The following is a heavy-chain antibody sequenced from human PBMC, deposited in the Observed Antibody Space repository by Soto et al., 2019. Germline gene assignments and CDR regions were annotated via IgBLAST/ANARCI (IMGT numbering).Heavy chain of an antibody. CDR2: TRQDGGQS. J-gene: IGHJ4*02. V-gene: IGHV3-7*03. CDR1: VFTLSSYW. CDR3: AKRRGAGGHFDY. Sequence: GGSLRLSCEASVFTLSSYWMSWIRQAPGKGLEWVANTRQDGGQSYLVDSVQGRFTISRDNSKNTLSLQMNSLTAEDTAVYFCAKRRGAGGHFDYWGQGALVTVSS. D-gene: IGHD2-15*01.